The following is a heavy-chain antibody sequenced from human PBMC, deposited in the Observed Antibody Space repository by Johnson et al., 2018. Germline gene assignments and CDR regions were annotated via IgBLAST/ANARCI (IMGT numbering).Heavy chain of an antibody. CDR3: AKTPYTAAGRRRVMDV. CDR1: GFTFSSYG. D-gene: IGHD6-13*01. J-gene: IGHJ6*02. Sequence: QVQLVQSGGGVVQPGRSLRLSCAASGFTFSSYGMHWVRQAPGKGLEWVAVISYDGSNKYYADSVKDRFTISRDTSKNTLYLQMNSLRAEDTAVYYCAKTPYTAAGRRRVMDVWGQGTTVTVSS. V-gene: IGHV3-30*18. CDR2: ISYDGSNK.